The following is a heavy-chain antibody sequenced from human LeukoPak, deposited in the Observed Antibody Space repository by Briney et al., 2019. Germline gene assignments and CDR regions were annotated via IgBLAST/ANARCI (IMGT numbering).Heavy chain of an antibody. CDR3: ATGTSGSYYVGIVRPIDY. D-gene: IGHD1-26*01. CDR1: GYTLTELP. CDR2: FDPDDGET. V-gene: IGHV1-24*01. J-gene: IGHJ4*02. Sequence: GASVSVSCKVSGYTLTELPIHWVGQAPGKGLEGMGGFDPDDGETVYAQMFQGRVTMTEDTSSDTASMELRSLRSEDTAVYYCATGTSGSYYVGIVRPIDYWGQGTLVTVSS.